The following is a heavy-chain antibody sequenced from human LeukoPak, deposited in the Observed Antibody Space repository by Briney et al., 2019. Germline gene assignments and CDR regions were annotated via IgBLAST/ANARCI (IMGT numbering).Heavy chain of an antibody. J-gene: IGHJ4*02. Sequence: GGSLRLSCAASGFTFNNYGMSWVRQAPEKGLQWVSAISGGGVSTYYADSVRGRFTISRDNSKNTLYLQMNSLRAEDTAVYYCARKVAAPDYWGQGTLVTVSS. V-gene: IGHV3-23*01. CDR3: ARKVAAPDY. D-gene: IGHD6-19*01. CDR2: ISGGGVST. CDR1: GFTFNNYG.